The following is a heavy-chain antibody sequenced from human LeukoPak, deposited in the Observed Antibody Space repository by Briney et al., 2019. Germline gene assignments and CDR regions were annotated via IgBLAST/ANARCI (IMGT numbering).Heavy chain of an antibody. D-gene: IGHD3-22*01. CDR3: AREEGGDYYDSSGYFDY. CDR2: IWYDGSNK. V-gene: IGHV3-33*01. CDR1: GFTFSSYG. Sequence: GGSLRLSCAASGFTFSSYGMHWVRQAPGKGLEWVAVIWYDGSNKYYADSVKGRFTISRDNSKNTLYLQMNSLRAEDAAVYYCAREEGGDYYDSSGYFDYWGQGTLVTVSS. J-gene: IGHJ4*02.